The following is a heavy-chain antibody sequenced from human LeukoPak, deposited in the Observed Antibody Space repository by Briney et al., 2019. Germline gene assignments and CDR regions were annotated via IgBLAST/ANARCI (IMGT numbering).Heavy chain of an antibody. CDR2: IYYSGNS. J-gene: IGHJ4*02. CDR1: GDSIRSGSYY. D-gene: IGHD3-10*01. V-gene: IGHV4-31*03. Sequence: SQTLSLTCTVSGDSIRSGSYYWSWIRQPPGKGLEWIGYIYYSGNSFYNPSLKSRVTISVDTSKNQFSLKLSSVTAADTAVYYCARVMVAKGINFDYWGQGTLVTVSS. CDR3: ARVMVAKGINFDY.